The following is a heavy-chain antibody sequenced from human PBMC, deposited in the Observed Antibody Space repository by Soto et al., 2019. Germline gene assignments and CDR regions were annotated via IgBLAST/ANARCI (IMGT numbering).Heavy chain of an antibody. CDR3: ASGTIYHSYGMDV. Sequence: PSETLSLTCAVSGGSISSSNWWSWVRQPPGKGLVWIGEIYHSGSTNYNPSLKSRVTISLDTSKNQFSLKMSSVTAADTAAYYCASGTIYHSYGMDVWGQGKMVTVSS. V-gene: IGHV4-4*02. J-gene: IGHJ6*02. D-gene: IGHD2-2*01. CDR2: IYHSGST. CDR1: GGSISSSNW.